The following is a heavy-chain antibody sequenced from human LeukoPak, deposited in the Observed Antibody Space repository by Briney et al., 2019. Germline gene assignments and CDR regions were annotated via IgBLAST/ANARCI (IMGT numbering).Heavy chain of an antibody. CDR3: ARRGTSGNYQMLHFDY. V-gene: IGHV4-59*08. CDR2: VYDTGGT. Sequence: SETLSLTCTVSGTSITRTYWSWIRQPPGRGLESVGYVYDTGGTNYNPSLKSRVTMSLDTSKNQFSLTLSSVTAADTAIYYCARRGTSGNYQMLHFDYWGQGILVTVSS. D-gene: IGHD1-7*01. J-gene: IGHJ4*02. CDR1: GTSITRTY.